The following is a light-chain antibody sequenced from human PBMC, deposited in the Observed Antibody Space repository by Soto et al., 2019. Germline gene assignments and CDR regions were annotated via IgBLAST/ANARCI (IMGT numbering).Light chain of an antibody. V-gene: IGLV1-47*01. Sequence: QSVLTQPPSASGTPGQRVTISCSGSSSNIGSNYVYWYQQHPGTAPKLLIYRNNQRPSGVPDRFSGSKSGTSASLAISGLLSEDEADYYCAAWDDSLSGLVFGGGTKLTVL. CDR2: RNN. CDR3: AAWDDSLSGLV. CDR1: SSNIGSNY. J-gene: IGLJ2*01.